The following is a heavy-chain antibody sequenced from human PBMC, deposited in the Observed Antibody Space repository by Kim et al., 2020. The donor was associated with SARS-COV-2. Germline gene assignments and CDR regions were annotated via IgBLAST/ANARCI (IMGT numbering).Heavy chain of an antibody. D-gene: IGHD6-6*01. Sequence: PSRKSRVTISVDTSKSRFSLKLSSVTAADTAVYYCARGKLEYSSSWYFQLWGQGTLVTVSS. CDR3: ARGKLEYSSSWYFQL. V-gene: IGHV4-34*01. J-gene: IGHJ1*01.